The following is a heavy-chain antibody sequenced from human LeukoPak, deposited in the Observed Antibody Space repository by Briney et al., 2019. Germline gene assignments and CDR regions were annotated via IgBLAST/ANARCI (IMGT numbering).Heavy chain of an antibody. CDR2: ISGSGGST. D-gene: IGHD6-19*01. V-gene: IGHV3-23*01. CDR3: AKVYSSGWYSPTFDY. Sequence: PGGSLRLSCAASGFTFSYYAMSWVRQAPGKGLEWVSGISGSGGSTYYADSVKGRFTISRDTSKNTLYLQMNSLRVEDTAVYYCAKVYSSGWYSPTFDYWGQGTLVTVSS. J-gene: IGHJ4*02. CDR1: GFTFSYYA.